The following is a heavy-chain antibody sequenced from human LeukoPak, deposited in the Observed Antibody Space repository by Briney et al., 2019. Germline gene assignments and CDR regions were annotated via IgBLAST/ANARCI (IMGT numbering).Heavy chain of an antibody. V-gene: IGHV3-48*03. CDR3: ARGQRPQYTSTWDNWFDP. CDR1: VFPFSSYE. D-gene: IGHD2-2*01. Sequence: GGSLRLSCAASVFPFSSYEMNWVRQAPGKRLQWVSYISSSGNKIYYAASVKGRFTISRDNAKNSLYLQIDSLRAEDTAVYYCARGQRPQYTSTWDNWFDPWGQGTQVTVSS. J-gene: IGHJ5*02. CDR2: ISSSGNKI.